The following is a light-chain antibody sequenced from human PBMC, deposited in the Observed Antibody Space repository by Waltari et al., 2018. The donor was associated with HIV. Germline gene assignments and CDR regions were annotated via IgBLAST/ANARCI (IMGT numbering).Light chain of an antibody. J-gene: IGLJ3*02. V-gene: IGLV7-46*01. CDR3: FLSYSGVWV. CDR1: SGPVPFDHY. CDR2: DTN. Sequence: QAVVTQEPSLTVSPGGTVTLTCASTSGPVPFDHYPYWLQQKPGQAPRTLIVDTNVTDSWTPARFAGSLRGDKAALTLSDVQPEDEADYYCFLSYSGVWVFGGGTKLSVL.